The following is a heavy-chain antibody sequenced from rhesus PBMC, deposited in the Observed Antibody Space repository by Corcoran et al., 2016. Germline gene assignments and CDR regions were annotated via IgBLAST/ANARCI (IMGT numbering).Heavy chain of an antibody. V-gene: IGHV1-111*02. CDR1: GYTFTDYY. CDR2: VDPEDGEA. CDR3: ATGVVGIQRVQFDY. J-gene: IGHJ4*01. Sequence: EVQLVQSGAEVKKPGASVKISCKASGYTFTDYYLHWVRQALGKGLAWMGRVDPEDGEAIHAQKCQDRVTITADTSTDTAYMKLSSLISEDTDVYYCATGVVGIQRVQFDYWGQGVLVTVSS. D-gene: IGHD5-42*01.